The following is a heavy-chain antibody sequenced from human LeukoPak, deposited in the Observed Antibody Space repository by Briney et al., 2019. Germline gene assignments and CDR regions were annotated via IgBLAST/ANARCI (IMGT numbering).Heavy chain of an antibody. CDR3: ARDPSGGTTSSWFDV. V-gene: IGHV3-64*01. D-gene: IGHD1-1*01. Sequence: GGSLRLTCAASGFTFRQYLMHWVRQAPGKGLEYVAGISSDGGSTNYGNSLKGRFTISRDNSKNTLYLQMGGLRAEDMAVYYCARDPSGGTTSSWFDVWGQGSLVTVSS. CDR2: ISSDGGST. CDR1: GFTFRQYL. J-gene: IGHJ5*02.